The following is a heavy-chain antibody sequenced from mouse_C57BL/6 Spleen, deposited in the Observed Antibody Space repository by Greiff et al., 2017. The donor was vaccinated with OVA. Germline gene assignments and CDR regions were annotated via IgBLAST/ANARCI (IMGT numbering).Heavy chain of an antibody. D-gene: IGHD1-1*02. CDR1: GYPLTGYY. V-gene: IGHV1-42*01. J-gene: IGHJ3*01. Sequence: EVKPQESGPEPVKPGASVKISCKASGYPLTGYYMNWVKQSPEKSLEWIGEINPSTGGTTYNQKFKAKATLTVDKSSSTAYMQLKSLTSEDSAVYYCARGGGTWFAYWGQGTLVTVSA. CDR2: INPSTGGT. CDR3: ARGGGTWFAY.